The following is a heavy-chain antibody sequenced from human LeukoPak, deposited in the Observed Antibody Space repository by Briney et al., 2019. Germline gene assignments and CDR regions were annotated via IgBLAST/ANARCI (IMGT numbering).Heavy chain of an antibody. CDR3: ATSYYYGSGSHGV. CDR2: IYSGRGT. J-gene: IGHJ6*04. CDR1: GFTFSDYY. D-gene: IGHD3-10*01. V-gene: IGHV3-66*01. Sequence: GGSLRLSCAASGFTFSDYYVSWVRQAPGKGLEWVSIIYSGRGTNYADSVKGRFTISRDNSKNTIYLQMNSLRAEDTAVYYCATSYYYGSGSHGVWGKGTTVTISS.